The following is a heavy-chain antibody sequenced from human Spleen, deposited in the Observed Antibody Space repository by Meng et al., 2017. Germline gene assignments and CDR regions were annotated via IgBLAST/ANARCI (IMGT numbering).Heavy chain of an antibody. J-gene: IGHJ4*02. CDR2: IFWDDDE. CDR1: GFSLSTGGVG. Sequence: QIPLNESGPKLVQPTQTLTLTCPFSGFSLSTGGVGVGLIRQPPGKALEWLALIFWDDDERYSPSLKSRLTITKDTSKNQVVLTMTNMDPVDTATYYCAHAGMVGSTTLFYFDYWGQGTLVTVSS. V-gene: IGHV2-5*02. CDR3: AHAGMVGSTTLFYFDY. D-gene: IGHD1-26*01.